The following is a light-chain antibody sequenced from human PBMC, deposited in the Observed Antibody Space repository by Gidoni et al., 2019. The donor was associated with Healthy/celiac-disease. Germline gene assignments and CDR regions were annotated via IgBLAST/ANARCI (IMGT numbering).Light chain of an antibody. Sequence: QSALTQPASVSGFPGQSITISSTGTSSDVVGYNYVSWSQLHPGKAPKLMIYEVSNRPSGVSNRFSGSKSGNTASLTISGLQAEDEADYYCSSYTSSSSYVFGTGTKVTVL. CDR1: SSDVVGYNY. CDR3: SSYTSSSSYV. J-gene: IGLJ1*01. CDR2: EVS. V-gene: IGLV2-14*01.